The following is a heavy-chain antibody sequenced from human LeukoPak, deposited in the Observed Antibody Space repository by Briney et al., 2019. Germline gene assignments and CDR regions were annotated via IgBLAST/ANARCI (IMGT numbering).Heavy chain of an antibody. CDR3: ARSWLVYYWYYGMDV. V-gene: IGHV3-23*01. CDR2: ISERGGST. D-gene: IGHD5/OR15-5a*01. J-gene: IGHJ6*02. Sequence: GGSLRLSCVVSGITLSNYGMSWVRQAPGKGLEWVSGISERGGSTNYADSVKGRFTISRDNAKNSLYLQMNSLRAEDTAVYYCARSWLVYYWYYGMDVWGQGTTVTVSS. CDR1: GITLSNYG.